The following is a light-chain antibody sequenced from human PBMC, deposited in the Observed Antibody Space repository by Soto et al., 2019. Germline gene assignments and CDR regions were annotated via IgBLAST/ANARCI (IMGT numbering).Light chain of an antibody. V-gene: IGKV1-27*01. Sequence: DIQMTQSPSSLSASVGDRVTITCRASQGISNYLAWYQQKQGKVPKLLIYAASTLQSGVPSRFSGSGSGTDFTLTIRSLQPEDVATYYCQKYNSALGTFGPGTKVEIK. CDR3: QKYNSALGT. CDR2: AAS. CDR1: QGISNY. J-gene: IGKJ1*01.